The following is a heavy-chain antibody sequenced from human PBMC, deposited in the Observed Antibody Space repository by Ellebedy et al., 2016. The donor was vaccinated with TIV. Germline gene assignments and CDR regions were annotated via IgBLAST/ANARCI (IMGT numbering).Heavy chain of an antibody. V-gene: IGHV3-64D*06. J-gene: IGHJ3*02. CDR1: GFTFSNYA. CDR3: ARECITMVRGVFDI. CDR2: IDNNGIST. Sequence: GESLKISCSASGFTFSNYAMHWVRQAPGKGLEYVSAIDNNGISTSYADSVKGRFTISRDNSKNTLYLQMSSLRAEDTAVYYCARECITMVRGVFDIWGQGTMVTVSS. D-gene: IGHD3-10*01.